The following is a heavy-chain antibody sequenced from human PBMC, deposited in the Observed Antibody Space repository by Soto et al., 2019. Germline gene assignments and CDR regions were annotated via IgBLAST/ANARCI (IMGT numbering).Heavy chain of an antibody. CDR2: IKGSGGSI. J-gene: IGHJ4*02. D-gene: IGHD6-19*01. V-gene: IGHV3-11*01. Sequence: PGGSLRLSCAASGFTFSDHYIGWIRQAPGKGLEWLSYIKGSGGSIQYADSVKGRFTIPRDNARNSLYLQMSSLRAEDTAVYYCARGPYYSAWVADFGYCGEATLVTGSS. CDR1: GFTFSDHY. CDR3: ARGPYYSAWVADFGY.